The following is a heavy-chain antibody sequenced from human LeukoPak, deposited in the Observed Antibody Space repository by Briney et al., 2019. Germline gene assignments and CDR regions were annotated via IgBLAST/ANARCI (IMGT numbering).Heavy chain of an antibody. CDR2: ISAYNGNT. CDR1: GYTFISYG. J-gene: IGHJ6*02. Sequence: ASVKVSCKASGYTFISYGITWVRQAPGQGLEWMGWISAYNGNTNYAQNLQGRVTMTTDTSTSTAYMELRSLTSDDSAVYYCARGPYSSSSYYYYYGMDVWGQGTTVTVSS. CDR3: ARGPYSSSSYYYYYGMDV. D-gene: IGHD6-6*01. V-gene: IGHV1-18*01.